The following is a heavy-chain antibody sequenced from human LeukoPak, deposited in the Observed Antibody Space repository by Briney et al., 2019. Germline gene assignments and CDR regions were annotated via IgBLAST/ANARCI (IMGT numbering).Heavy chain of an antibody. Sequence: SETLSLTCTVSGGSISSSSYYWGWIRQPPGKGLEWIGSIYYSGSTYYNPSLKSRVTISVDTSKNQFSQKLSSVTAADTAAYYCARIILTGYPNWFDPWGQGTLVTVSS. CDR3: ARIILTGYPNWFDP. CDR1: GGSISSSSYY. D-gene: IGHD3-9*01. J-gene: IGHJ5*02. CDR2: IYYSGST. V-gene: IGHV4-39*07.